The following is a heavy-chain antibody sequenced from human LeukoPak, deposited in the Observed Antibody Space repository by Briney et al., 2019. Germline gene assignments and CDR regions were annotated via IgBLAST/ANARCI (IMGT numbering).Heavy chain of an antibody. V-gene: IGHV1-3*04. Sequence: ASVKVSCKASGYTFSSYAMDWVRQAPGQRLEWMAWINTGNGNTKYSQKFQGRVTMTRDTSASTAYMGLSSLRSEDTAVYYCTRPVAPRNAFDIWGQGTMVTVSS. D-gene: IGHD6-19*01. CDR1: GYTFSSYA. CDR3: TRPVAPRNAFDI. CDR2: INTGNGNT. J-gene: IGHJ3*02.